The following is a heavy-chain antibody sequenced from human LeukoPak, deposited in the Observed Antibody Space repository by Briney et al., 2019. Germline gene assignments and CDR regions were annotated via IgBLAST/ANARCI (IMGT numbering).Heavy chain of an antibody. V-gene: IGHV3-30*18. Sequence: HAGGSLRLSCAASGFTFSSYGMHWVRQAPGKGLEWVAVISYDGSNKYYADSVKGRFTISRDNSKNTLYLQMNSLRAEDTAVYYCAKGRGYNWNSGGFDYWGQGTLVTVSS. CDR1: GFTFSSYG. D-gene: IGHD1-7*01. CDR3: AKGRGYNWNSGGFDY. CDR2: ISYDGSNK. J-gene: IGHJ4*02.